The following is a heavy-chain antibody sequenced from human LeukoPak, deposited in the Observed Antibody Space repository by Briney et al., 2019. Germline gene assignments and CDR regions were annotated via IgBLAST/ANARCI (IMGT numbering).Heavy chain of an antibody. CDR2: IKQDGSDK. CDR3: ARGGLVIMTANGY. D-gene: IGHD2-21*02. Sequence: PAGSLTLPSAASGFTCSSYCMSWVRQAPGNGLEGVANIKQDGSDKYYVDSVKGRFTISRDNAKNSLYLQMNSLRVEDTAVYYCARGGLVIMTANGYWGQGTLVTVSS. J-gene: IGHJ4*02. CDR1: GFTCSSYC. V-gene: IGHV3-7*03.